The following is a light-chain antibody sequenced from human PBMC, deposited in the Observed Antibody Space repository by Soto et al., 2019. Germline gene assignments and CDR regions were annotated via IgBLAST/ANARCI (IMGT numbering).Light chain of an antibody. Sequence: DIQMTQSPSSLSASVGDRVTITCRASQSISSYLNWYQQKPGKAPKLLIYAASSLQSGVPSRFSGSGSGTDFTLTISSQQPEDFATYYCQQSYSTPSTFGQGTKLEIK. CDR3: QQSYSTPST. CDR1: QSISSY. CDR2: AAS. V-gene: IGKV1-39*01. J-gene: IGKJ2*01.